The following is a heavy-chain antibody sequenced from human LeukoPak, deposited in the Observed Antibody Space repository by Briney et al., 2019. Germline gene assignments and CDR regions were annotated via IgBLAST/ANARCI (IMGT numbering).Heavy chain of an antibody. CDR2: ISSSSSYI. CDR3: ARTYYYDSSGYSDDFDY. CDR1: GFTFSSYG. J-gene: IGHJ4*02. Sequence: GRSLRLSCAASGFTFSSYGMNWVRQAPGKGLEWVSSISSSSSYIYYADSVKGRFTISRDNAKNSLYLQMNSLRAEDTAVYYCARTYYYDSSGYSDDFDYWGQGTLVTVSS. D-gene: IGHD3-22*01. V-gene: IGHV3-21*01.